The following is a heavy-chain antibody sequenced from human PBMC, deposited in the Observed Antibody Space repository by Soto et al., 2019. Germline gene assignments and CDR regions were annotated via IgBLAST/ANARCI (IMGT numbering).Heavy chain of an antibody. CDR2: VIPIFGTA. D-gene: IGHD3-9*01. V-gene: IGHV1-69*12. CDR3: ARAGYDILTASAFDV. CDR1: GGTFSSYA. J-gene: IGHJ3*01. Sequence: QVQLVQSGAEVKKPGSSVKVSCKASGGTFSSYAISWERQAPGQGLEWMGGVIPIFGTANYAQKFQGRVTITADESTSTAYMELSSLRSEDTAVYYCARAGYDILTASAFDVWGQGTMVTVSS.